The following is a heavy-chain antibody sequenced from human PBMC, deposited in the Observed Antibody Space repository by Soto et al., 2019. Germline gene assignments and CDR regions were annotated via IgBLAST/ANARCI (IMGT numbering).Heavy chain of an antibody. CDR3: ASLKIYCRGETCYSGYHDY. V-gene: IGHV3-23*04. CDR1: GFVFSTNA. J-gene: IGHJ4*02. D-gene: IGHD2-15*01. Sequence: QLVESGGDLVQPGGSLRLSCAASGFVFSTNAMSWVRQRPGQGLEWVSAIRGSGDNTYYADSVKGRFSISRDNSKNTLFLQMNSLRAEDTAMYYCASLKIYCRGETCYSGYHDYWGQGTLVTVSS. CDR2: IRGSGDNT.